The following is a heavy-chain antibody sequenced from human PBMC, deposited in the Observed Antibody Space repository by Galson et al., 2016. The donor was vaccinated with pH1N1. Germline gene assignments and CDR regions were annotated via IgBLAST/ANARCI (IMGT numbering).Heavy chain of an antibody. CDR3: ARSDYGDYVGWFDP. CDR2: IRSSGNTI. CDR1: GFTFSDYY. D-gene: IGHD4-17*01. Sequence: LRLSCAASGFTFSDYYMSWIRQAPGKGLEWVSYIRSSGNTIYYADSVKGRFTISWDNAKNSLYLQMNSLRAEDTAVYYCARSDYGDYVGWFDPWGQGTLVTVSS. V-gene: IGHV3-11*01. J-gene: IGHJ5*02.